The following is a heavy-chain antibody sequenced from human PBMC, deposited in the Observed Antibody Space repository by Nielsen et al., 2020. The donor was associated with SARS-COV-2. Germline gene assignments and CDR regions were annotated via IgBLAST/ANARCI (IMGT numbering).Heavy chain of an antibody. CDR1: GITFSTSS. J-gene: IGHJ3*02. CDR2: IRTKPNNYAT. V-gene: IGHV3-73*01. D-gene: IGHD6-13*01. CDR3: TRVNPISGSWFDAFDI. Sequence: GESLKISCVASGITFSTSSMNWVRQASGKGLEWVGRIRTKPNNYATVYTASVKGRFTISRDDSKNTAFLQMNSLKIEDTAVYFCTRVNPISGSWFDAFDIWGQGTMVTVSS.